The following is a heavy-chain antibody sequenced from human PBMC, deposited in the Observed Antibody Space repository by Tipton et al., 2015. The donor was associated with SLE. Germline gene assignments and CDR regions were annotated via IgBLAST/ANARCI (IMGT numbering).Heavy chain of an antibody. CDR3: ARAPGPGGSFGI. Sequence: LRLSCVVSGYSISSGYHWGWIRQPPGKGLEWIGSIYHSGSTYYNPSLKRRVTISVDTSKNQFSLNLRSVTATDTAVYYCARAPGPGGSFGIWGQGTMVTV. D-gene: IGHD1-1*01. J-gene: IGHJ3*02. CDR2: IYHSGST. V-gene: IGHV4-38-2*01. CDR1: GYSISSGYH.